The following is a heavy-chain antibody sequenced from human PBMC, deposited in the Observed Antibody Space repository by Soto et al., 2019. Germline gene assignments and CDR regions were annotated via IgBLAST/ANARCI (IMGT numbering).Heavy chain of an antibody. D-gene: IGHD4-17*01. CDR3: ERGAIKFLVTKWFEH. Sequence: QVQLVQSGAEVKKPGSSVKVSCKASGGTFSSYTIIWVRQAPGQGLEWMGGIIPIFGTPNYAQKFQGRVTITADESKSTAYMELSSMRSDDKAVYYCERGAIKFLVTKWFEHWGQGTLVTVSS. J-gene: IGHJ5*02. CDR1: GGTFSSYT. CDR2: IIPIFGTP. V-gene: IGHV1-69*01.